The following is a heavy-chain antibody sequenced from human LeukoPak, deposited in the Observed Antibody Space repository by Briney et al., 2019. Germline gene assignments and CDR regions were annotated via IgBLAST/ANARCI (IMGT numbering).Heavy chain of an antibody. CDR2: IKQDGSEK. CDR1: GFTFSSYW. J-gene: IGHJ6*03. V-gene: IGHV3-7*03. D-gene: IGHD3-10*01. Sequence: PGGSLRLSCAASGFTFSSYWMSWVRQAPGKGLEWVANIKQDGSEKYYVDSVKGRFTISRDNAKNSLYLQMNSLRAEDTALYYCARDRQSITMVRYMDVWGKGTTVTVSS. CDR3: ARDRQSITMVRYMDV.